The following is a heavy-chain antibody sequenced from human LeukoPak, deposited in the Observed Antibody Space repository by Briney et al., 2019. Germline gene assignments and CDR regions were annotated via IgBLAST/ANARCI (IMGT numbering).Heavy chain of an antibody. J-gene: IGHJ4*02. V-gene: IGHV3-9*01. D-gene: IGHD1-26*01. Sequence: QPGGSLRLSCAASGFTFSSYEMNWVRQAPGKGLEWVSGISWNSGSIGYADSVKGRFTISRDNAKNSLYLQMNSLRAEDTALYYCAKDAGYSGTLGFDYWGQGTLVTVSS. CDR3: AKDAGYSGTLGFDY. CDR1: GFTFSSYE. CDR2: ISWNSGSI.